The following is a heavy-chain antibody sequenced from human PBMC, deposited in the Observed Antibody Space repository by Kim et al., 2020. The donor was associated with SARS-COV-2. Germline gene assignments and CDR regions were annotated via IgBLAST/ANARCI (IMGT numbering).Heavy chain of an antibody. CDR3: AKATAAGRGYYYGMDV. Sequence: GGSLRLSCAASGFTFSSYGMHWVRQAPGKGLEWVAVISYDGSNKYYADSVKGRFTISRDNSKNTLYLQMNSLRAEDTAVYYCAKATAAGRGYYYGMDVWGQGTTVTVSS. J-gene: IGHJ6*02. V-gene: IGHV3-30*18. CDR1: GFTFSSYG. CDR2: ISYDGSNK. D-gene: IGHD6-13*01.